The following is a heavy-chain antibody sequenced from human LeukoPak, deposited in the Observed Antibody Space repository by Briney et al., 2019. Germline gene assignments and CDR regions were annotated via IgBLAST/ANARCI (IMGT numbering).Heavy chain of an antibody. CDR1: GFTFGDYA. CDR2: IKSKTDGGTT. D-gene: IGHD3-10*01. V-gene: IGHV3-15*01. Sequence: PGGSLRLSCTASGFTFGDYAMSWVRQAPGKGLEWVGRIKSKTDGGTTDYAAPVKGRFTISRDDSKNTLYLQMNSLKTEDTAVYYCTAYGSGAIWGQGTLVTVSS. CDR3: TAYGSGAI. J-gene: IGHJ4*02.